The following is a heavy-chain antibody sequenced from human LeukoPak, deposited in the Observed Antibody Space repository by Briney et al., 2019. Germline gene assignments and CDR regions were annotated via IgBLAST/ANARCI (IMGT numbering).Heavy chain of an antibody. Sequence: GSLRLSCAASGFTFSSYAMYWVRPAPGKGLEYVSAISSNGGGTYYGSSVKGRFTISRDNSRNTLYLQMGSLRAEDMAVYYCARDASPGRTVTTSQYFYYYYYMDVWGKGTTVTVSS. CDR3: ARDASPGRTVTTSQYFYYYYYMDV. V-gene: IGHV3-64*01. CDR2: ISSNGGGT. CDR1: GFTFSSYA. D-gene: IGHD4-17*01. J-gene: IGHJ6*03.